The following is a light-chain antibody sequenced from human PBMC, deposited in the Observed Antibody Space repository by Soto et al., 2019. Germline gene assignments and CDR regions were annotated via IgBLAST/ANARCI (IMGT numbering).Light chain of an antibody. CDR3: QQYNNWRPHT. V-gene: IGKV3-15*01. CDR2: GAS. J-gene: IGKJ2*01. Sequence: EIVMTQSPATLSVSPGERATLSCRASQSVSSNLAWYQQRPGQAPRLLIYGASTRATGIPARFSGSGSGTELTLTITTLQSQEFAVYCCQQYNNWRPHTFGEGTKLEIK. CDR1: QSVSSN.